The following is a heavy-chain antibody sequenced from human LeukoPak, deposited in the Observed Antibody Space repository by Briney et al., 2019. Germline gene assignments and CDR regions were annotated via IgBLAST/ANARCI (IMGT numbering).Heavy chain of an antibody. V-gene: IGHV3-53*01. Sequence: PGRSLRLSXAASGIAVSSNYMNWVRQAPGKGLEWVSVMYSGGNTYYADSVKGRFTISRDNSKNTPYLQMNSLRAEDTAVYYCASHDWFDPWGQGTLVTVSS. CDR3: ASHDWFDP. J-gene: IGHJ5*02. CDR2: MYSGGNT. CDR1: GIAVSSNY.